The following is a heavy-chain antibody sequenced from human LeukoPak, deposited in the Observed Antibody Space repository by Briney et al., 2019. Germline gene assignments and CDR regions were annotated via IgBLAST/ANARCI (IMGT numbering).Heavy chain of an antibody. V-gene: IGHV4-61*08. Sequence: RFDDYGMSWVRQAPGKGLEWIGYIYYSWSTNYNPSLKSRVSISVDTSKNQFSLKLSSVTAADTAVYYCARAKVVPAASFDYWGQGTLVTVSS. D-gene: IGHD2-2*01. CDR2: IYYSWST. CDR1: RFDDYG. CDR3: ARAKVVPAASFDY. J-gene: IGHJ4*02.